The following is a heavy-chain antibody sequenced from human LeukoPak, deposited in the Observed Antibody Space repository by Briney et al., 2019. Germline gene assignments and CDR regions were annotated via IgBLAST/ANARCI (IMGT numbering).Heavy chain of an antibody. V-gene: IGHV4-34*01. CDR1: GGSFSGYY. Sequence: PSETLSLTCAVYGGSFSGYYWSWIRQPPGKGLEWIGEINHSGSTNYNPSLKSRVTISVDTSKNQFSLKLSSVTAADTAVYYCARGLWGGFDPWGQGTLATVSS. D-gene: IGHD3-16*01. J-gene: IGHJ5*02. CDR3: ARGLWGGFDP. CDR2: INHSGST.